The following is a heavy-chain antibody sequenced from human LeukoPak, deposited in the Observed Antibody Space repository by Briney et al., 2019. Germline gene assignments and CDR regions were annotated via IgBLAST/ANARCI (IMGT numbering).Heavy chain of an antibody. D-gene: IGHD6-13*01. Sequence: SETLSLTCTVSGGSISSYSYYWGWLRQPPGKGLEWIGSIYYSGSTYNNPSLKSRVTMSVDTSKNQFSLVLNSVTAADTAVYYCARDRRGSSWYESDDWGPGTLVTVSS. CDR2: IYYSGST. CDR3: ARDRRGSSWYESDD. V-gene: IGHV4-39*02. J-gene: IGHJ4*02. CDR1: GGSISSYSYY.